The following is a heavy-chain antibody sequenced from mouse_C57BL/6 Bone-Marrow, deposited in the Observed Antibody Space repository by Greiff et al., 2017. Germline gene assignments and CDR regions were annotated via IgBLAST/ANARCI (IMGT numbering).Heavy chain of an antibody. CDR2: ISGGGSYT. J-gene: IGHJ1*03. V-gene: IGHV5-4*01. Sequence: EVQGVESGGGLVKPGGSLKLSCAASGFTFSSYAMPWVRQTPEKRLEWVASISGGGSYTYSPDNVKGRFTISRDNAKNNLYLQMSHLKSEDTAMFYCARGRTIVTYWCFDVWGTGTTVTVSS. CDR1: GFTFSSYA. CDR3: ARGRTIVTYWCFDV. D-gene: IGHD2-12*01.